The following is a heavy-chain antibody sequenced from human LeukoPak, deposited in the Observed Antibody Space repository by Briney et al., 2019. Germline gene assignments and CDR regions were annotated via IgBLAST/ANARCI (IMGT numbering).Heavy chain of an antibody. CDR2: IRYDGNDK. J-gene: IGHJ4*02. CDR1: GFTFSYYG. V-gene: IGHV3-30*02. D-gene: IGHD3-16*01. Sequence: GGSLRLSCAASGFTFSYYGMHWVRQAPGKGLEWVAFIRYDGNDKFYADSGKGRFTISRDNSKNTLYLQMNSLRGEDTALYYCAKDLHWGLDYWGQGALVTVSS. CDR3: AKDLHWGLDY.